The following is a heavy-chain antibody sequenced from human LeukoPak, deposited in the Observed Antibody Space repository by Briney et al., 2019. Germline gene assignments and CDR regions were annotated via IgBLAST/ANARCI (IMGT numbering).Heavy chain of an antibody. CDR2: ISDSGVTT. Sequence: GGSLRLSCAASGFIFRNFGMTWVRQVPGKGLEWVSTISDSGVTTHYADSVKGRFTISRDNSKNTLYLQMNSLRAEDTALYYCAKDIGWSSSSLDYWGQGTLVTVSS. CDR3: AKDIGWSSSSLDY. CDR1: GFIFRNFG. V-gene: IGHV3-23*01. J-gene: IGHJ4*02. D-gene: IGHD6-6*01.